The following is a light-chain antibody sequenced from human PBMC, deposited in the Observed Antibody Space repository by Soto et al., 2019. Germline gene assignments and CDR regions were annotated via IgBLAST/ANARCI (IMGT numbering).Light chain of an antibody. CDR2: RNN. CDR3: AAWDDSLSGVV. Sequence: QSALTQPPSASGTPGQRVTISCSGSSSNIGSKYVYWYQQLPGTAPKLLMYRNNQRPSGVPDRFSGSKSGTSASLAISGLRSDDEADYYCAAWDDSLSGVVFGGGTKLTVL. V-gene: IGLV1-47*01. J-gene: IGLJ2*01. CDR1: SSNIGSKY.